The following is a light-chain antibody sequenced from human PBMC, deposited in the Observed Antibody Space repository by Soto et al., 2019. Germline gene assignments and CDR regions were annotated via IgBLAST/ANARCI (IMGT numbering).Light chain of an antibody. V-gene: IGKV3-20*01. CDR1: QSVSSNY. CDR3: QQYGNFPYT. J-gene: IGKJ2*01. Sequence: EIVLTQSPATLSLSPVERATLSCMASQSVSSNYLAWYQQKPGQAPRLLIYGASSRATGVPDRVSGSGSGTDFTLTINRLEPEDFAVYYCQQYGNFPYTFGQGTKVDI. CDR2: GAS.